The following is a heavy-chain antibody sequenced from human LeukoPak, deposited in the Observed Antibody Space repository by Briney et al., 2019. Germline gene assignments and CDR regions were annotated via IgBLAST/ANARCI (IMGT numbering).Heavy chain of an antibody. CDR1: GFTVSSNY. CDR2: IYSGGST. V-gene: IGHV3-53*01. D-gene: IGHD6-19*01. J-gene: IGHJ4*02. Sequence: GGSLRLSCAASGFTVSSNYMSWVRQAPGKGLEWVSVIYSGGSTYYADSVKGRFTISRDNSKNTLYLQMNSLRAEDTAVYYCAKTDDSGWWNIDYWGQGTLVTVSS. CDR3: AKTDDSGWWNIDY.